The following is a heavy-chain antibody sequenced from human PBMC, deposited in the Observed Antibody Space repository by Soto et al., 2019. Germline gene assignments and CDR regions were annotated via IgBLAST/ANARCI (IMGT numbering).Heavy chain of an antibody. D-gene: IGHD2-15*01. CDR1: GFTFSSYG. CDR3: AKDLTHCGGGSCYLFDY. J-gene: IGHJ4*02. CDR2: ISSDGYNK. Sequence: QVQLVESGGGVVQPGRSLRLSCAASGFTFSSYGMHWVRQAPGKGLEWVALISSDGYNKYYTDSVKGRFTISRDNSKNTLYLQMNSLRAEDTAVFYCAKDLTHCGGGSCYLFDYWGQGTLVTVSS. V-gene: IGHV3-30*18.